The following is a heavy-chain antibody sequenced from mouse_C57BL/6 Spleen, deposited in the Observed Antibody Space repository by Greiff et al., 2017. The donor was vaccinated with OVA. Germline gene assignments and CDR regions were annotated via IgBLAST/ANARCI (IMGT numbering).Heavy chain of an antibody. J-gene: IGHJ3*01. V-gene: IGHV1-18*01. CDR2: INPNNGGT. D-gene: IGHD2-4*01. CDR3: ASGIYYDYDGEFAY. Sequence: VQLQQSGPELVKPGASVKIPCKASGYTFTDYNMDWVKQSHGKSLEWIGDINPNNGGTIYNQKFKGKATLTVDKSSSTAYMELRSLTSEDTAVYYCASGIYYDYDGEFAYWGQGTLVTVSA. CDR1: GYTFTDYN.